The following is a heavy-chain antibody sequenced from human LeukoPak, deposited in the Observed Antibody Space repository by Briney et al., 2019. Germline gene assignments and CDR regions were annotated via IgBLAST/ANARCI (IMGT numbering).Heavy chain of an antibody. CDR1: GFNFRSYW. CDR2: IKPDGSDK. Sequence: PGGSLRLSCAASGFNFRSYWMSWVRQAPGKGLEWVANIKPDGSDKKYVDSVKGRFTISRDNAENSLFLQMNSLRAEDTAVYYCARDALGRQSEYNWFDPWGQGTLATVSS. D-gene: IGHD7-27*01. J-gene: IGHJ5*02. V-gene: IGHV3-7*01. CDR3: ARDALGRQSEYNWFDP.